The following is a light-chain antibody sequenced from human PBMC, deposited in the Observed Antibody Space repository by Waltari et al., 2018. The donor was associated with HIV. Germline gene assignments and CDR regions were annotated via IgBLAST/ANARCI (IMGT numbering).Light chain of an antibody. CDR1: CSDVGAYNY. CDR2: DVS. Sequence: QSALTQPASVSGSPGQSITISCTGSCSDVGAYNYVSWYQQHPGKAPKLVIYDVSNRPSGVSNRFSGSKSGNTASLTISGLQTEDEADYYCNSYSTTYTPCVFGTGTRVTVL. V-gene: IGLV2-14*01. J-gene: IGLJ1*01. CDR3: NSYSTTYTPCV.